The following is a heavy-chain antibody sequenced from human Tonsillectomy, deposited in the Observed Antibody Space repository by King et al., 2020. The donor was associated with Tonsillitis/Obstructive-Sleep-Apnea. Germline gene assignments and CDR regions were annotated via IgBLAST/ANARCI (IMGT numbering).Heavy chain of an antibody. CDR1: GFAFSSYG. D-gene: IGHD3-10*01. V-gene: IGHV3-30*04. CDR3: ARDLRYYYGSGSPYYFDY. Sequence: VQLVESGGGVVQPGGSLRLPCAASGFAFSSYGLHWVRQAPGRGLEWVAVISYDGSNKYYADSVQGRFIISRDNTKSTLNLQMNSLRAEDAAVYYCARDLRYYYGSGSPYYFDYWGQGTLVTVSS. CDR2: ISYDGSNK. J-gene: IGHJ4*02.